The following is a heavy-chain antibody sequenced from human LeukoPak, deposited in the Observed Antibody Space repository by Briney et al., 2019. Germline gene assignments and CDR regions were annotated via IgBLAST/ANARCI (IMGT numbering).Heavy chain of an antibody. D-gene: IGHD6-13*01. Sequence: PGGSLRLSCAASGFTFSSYGMNWVRQAPGKGLEWVSSISSSSSYIYYADSVKGRFTISRDNAKNSLYLQMNSLRAENTAVYYCARELRQQLVRWFDPWGQGTLVTVSS. CDR3: ARELRQQLVRWFDP. CDR1: GFTFSSYG. V-gene: IGHV3-21*01. J-gene: IGHJ5*02. CDR2: ISSSSSYI.